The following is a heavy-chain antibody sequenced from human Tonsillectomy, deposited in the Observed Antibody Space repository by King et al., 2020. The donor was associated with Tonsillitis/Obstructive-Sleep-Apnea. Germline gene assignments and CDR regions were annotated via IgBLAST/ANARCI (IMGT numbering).Heavy chain of an antibody. CDR1: GGSMSNHY. V-gene: IGHV4-59*11. D-gene: IGHD6-19*01. J-gene: IGHJ3*01. CDR3: SRDVEWVVCGASDF. CDR2: IYDSGST. Sequence: QVQLQESGPGLVKPSETLSLKCTVSGGSMSNHYWSWMRPTPGKGLEWIAYIYDSGSTDYNPSLKSRVTISVDTSKNQLSLKMSSVTEADTGVYYCSRDVEWVVCGASDFWGQGTMVTVSS.